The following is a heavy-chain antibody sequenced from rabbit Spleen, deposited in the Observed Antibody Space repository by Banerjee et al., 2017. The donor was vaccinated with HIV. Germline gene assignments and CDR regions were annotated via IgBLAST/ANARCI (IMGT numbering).Heavy chain of an antibody. Sequence: QQLVESGGGLVKPGASLTLTCKASGFSFSSGYYMSWVRQAPGKGLEWIGCIGTGSGSTYYATWATGRFTISKASSTTVTLQMTSLTAADTATYFCASGYSDIYFNLWGPGTLVTVS. CDR3: ASGYSDIYFNL. J-gene: IGHJ4*01. CDR2: IGTGSGST. V-gene: IGHV1S40*01. D-gene: IGHD1-1*01. CDR1: GFSFSSGYY.